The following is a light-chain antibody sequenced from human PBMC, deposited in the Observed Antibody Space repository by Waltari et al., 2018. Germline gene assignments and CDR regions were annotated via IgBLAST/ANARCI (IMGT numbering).Light chain of an antibody. V-gene: IGKV1-39*01. Sequence: DLRLTQSPPSLSASAGDSVTITCRASQSIRSFLNWYQQKPGKAPKLLIYDTSKLESGVPPRFSGSGSGTDFTLTINSLQPDDFATYYCQQSRESPRTFGQGTRVEIK. J-gene: IGKJ1*01. CDR2: DTS. CDR1: QSIRSF. CDR3: QQSRESPRT.